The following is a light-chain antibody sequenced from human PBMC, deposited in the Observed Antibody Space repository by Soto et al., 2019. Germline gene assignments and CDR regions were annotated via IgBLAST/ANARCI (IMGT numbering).Light chain of an antibody. CDR1: SSNIGAGYD. Sequence: QSVLTQPPSVSGAPGQRVTISCTGSSSNIGAGYDVHWYQQLPGTAPKVFIYGNSNRPSGVPDRFSGSKSGTSASLAITGLQAEDEAGYYCQSYDTSLSGSVFGGGTKLTVL. V-gene: IGLV1-40*01. CDR3: QSYDTSLSGSV. J-gene: IGLJ2*01. CDR2: GNS.